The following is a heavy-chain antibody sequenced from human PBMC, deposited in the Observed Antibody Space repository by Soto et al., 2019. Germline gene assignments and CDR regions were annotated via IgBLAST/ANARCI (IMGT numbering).Heavy chain of an antibody. J-gene: IGHJ4*02. CDR2: TSYFGTT. V-gene: IGHV4-30-4*01. CDR1: GGSINSVDYY. CDR3: ARVQRGTAMGHFDY. D-gene: IGHD5-18*01. Sequence: QVQLQESGPGLVKPSQTLSLICSVSGGSINSVDYYWSWIRQTPGKGLEWIGYTSYFGTTDYMPSLKSRVTMSVDTSKNQFSLKLRSVTAADTAVYYCARVQRGTAMGHFDYWGQGTLVVVSS.